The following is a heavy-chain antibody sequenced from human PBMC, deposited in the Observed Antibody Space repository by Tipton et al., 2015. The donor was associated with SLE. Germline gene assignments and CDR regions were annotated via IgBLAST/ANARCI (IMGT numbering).Heavy chain of an antibody. CDR3: AKYTNYGSFDP. D-gene: IGHD4-11*01. J-gene: IGHJ5*02. Sequence: TLSLTCSVSGVSISTSRYYWGWIRQSPGQGLEWVGSLYAGGSTYFHPSPKSRASISADASKNHFSLKLHSVTAAVTAVYYCAKYTNYGSFDPWGQGTLVTVSS. CDR1: GVSISTSRYY. V-gene: IGHV4-39*02. CDR2: LYAGGST.